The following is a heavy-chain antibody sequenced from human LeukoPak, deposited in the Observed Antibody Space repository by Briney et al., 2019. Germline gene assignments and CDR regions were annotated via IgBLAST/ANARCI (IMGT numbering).Heavy chain of an antibody. CDR2: IYHSGST. CDR3: AARRGANDY. CDR1: GGSISSGGYS. J-gene: IGHJ4*02. V-gene: IGHV4-30-2*01. D-gene: IGHD1-26*01. Sequence: SETLSLTCAVPGGSISSGGYSWSWIRQPPGKGLEWIGYIYHSGSTYYNPSLKSRVTISVDRSKNQFSLKLSSVTAADTAVYYCAARRGANDYWGQGTLVTVSS.